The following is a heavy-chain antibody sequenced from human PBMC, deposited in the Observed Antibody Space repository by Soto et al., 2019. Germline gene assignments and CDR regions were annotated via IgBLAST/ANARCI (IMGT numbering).Heavy chain of an antibody. J-gene: IGHJ3*02. V-gene: IGHV3-7*05. CDR3: ARYYDSSGTDAFDI. CDR2: IKQDGSQK. CDR1: GFTFSNYW. D-gene: IGHD3-22*01. Sequence: PGGSLRLSCAASGFTFSNYWMSWVRQAPGKGLEWVANIKQDGSQKWYVDSVKGRFTISRDNAKNSLYLQMNSLRAADTAVYYCARYYDSSGTDAFDIWGQGTMVTVSS.